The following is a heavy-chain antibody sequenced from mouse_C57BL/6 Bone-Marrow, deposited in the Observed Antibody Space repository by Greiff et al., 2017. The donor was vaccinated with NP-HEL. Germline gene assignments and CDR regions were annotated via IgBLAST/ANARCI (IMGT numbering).Heavy chain of an antibody. CDR1: GFTFSDYG. Sequence: EVMLVESGGGLVQPGGSLKLSCAASGFTFSDYGMAWVRQAPRQGPEWVAFISNLAYSIYYADTVTGRFTISRENAKNTLYLEMSSLRSEDTAMYYCARTYGSSAWFAYWGQGTLVTVSA. V-gene: IGHV5-15*01. D-gene: IGHD1-1*01. CDR3: ARTYGSSAWFAY. J-gene: IGHJ3*01. CDR2: ISNLAYSI.